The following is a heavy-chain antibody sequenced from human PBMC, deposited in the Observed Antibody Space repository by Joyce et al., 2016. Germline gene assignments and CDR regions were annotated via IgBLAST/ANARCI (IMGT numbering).Heavy chain of an antibody. D-gene: IGHD6-19*01. J-gene: IGHJ4*02. CDR3: ARSQWLAPLMY. CDR2: LPTSGAT. CDR1: GGPFRVFF. Sequence: QVQLRQWGAGLLKPSETLSLTCAVSGGPFRVFFWTWVRQPPGKALEWIGDLPTSGATNYNPSRRGRVAISVDTSNNQFSRTLTSLSAADMAVYYCARSQWLAPLMYWGQGTLVTVSP. V-gene: IGHV4-34*02.